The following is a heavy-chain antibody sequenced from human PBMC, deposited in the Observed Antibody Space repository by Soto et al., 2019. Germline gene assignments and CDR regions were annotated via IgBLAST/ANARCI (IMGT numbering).Heavy chain of an antibody. J-gene: IGHJ4*02. CDR2: IYYSGST. CDR1: GGSISSGGYY. CDR3: AGLPLDYGDYEGFDY. D-gene: IGHD4-17*01. V-gene: IGHV4-39*01. Sequence: SETLSLTCTVSGGSISSGGYYWGWIRQPPGKGLEWIGSIYYSGSTYYNPSLKSRVTISVDTSKNQFSLKLSSVTAADTAVYYCAGLPLDYGDYEGFDYWGQGTLVTVSS.